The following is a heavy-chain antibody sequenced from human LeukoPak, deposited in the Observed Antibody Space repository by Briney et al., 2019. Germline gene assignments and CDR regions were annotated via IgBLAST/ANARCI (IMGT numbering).Heavy chain of an antibody. D-gene: IGHD3-22*01. J-gene: IGHJ4*02. Sequence: GGSLRLSCAASGFTFSSYSMNWVRQAPGKGLEWVSSISSSSSYIYYADSVKGRFTISRDNAKNSLYLQMHSLRAEDTAVYYCARGPVEYYDSSGYYPYYFDYWGQGTLVTVSS. V-gene: IGHV3-21*01. CDR3: ARGPVEYYDSSGYYPYYFDY. CDR1: GFTFSSYS. CDR2: ISSSSSYI.